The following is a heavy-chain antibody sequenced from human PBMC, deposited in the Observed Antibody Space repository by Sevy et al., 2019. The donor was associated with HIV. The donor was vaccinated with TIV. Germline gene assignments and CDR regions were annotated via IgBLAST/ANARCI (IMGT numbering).Heavy chain of an antibody. V-gene: IGHV3-15*07. CDR2: IKSITDGGAA. D-gene: IGHD3-3*02. CDR3: STDDLISY. CDR1: GFDFPNAW. Sequence: GGSLRLSCTASGFDFPNAWMNWIHQVPGKELEWVGHIKSITDGGAADYAAPVKGRFTISRHDSKNTLYLQMNSLKAEDTAVYYCSTDDLISYWGRGTLVTVSS. J-gene: IGHJ4*02.